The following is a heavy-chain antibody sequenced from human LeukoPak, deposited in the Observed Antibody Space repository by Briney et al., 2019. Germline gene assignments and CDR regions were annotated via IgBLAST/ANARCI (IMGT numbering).Heavy chain of an antibody. CDR3: ATGKLGDFDY. CDR1: GGTFSSYA. D-gene: IGHD1-14*01. J-gene: IGHJ4*02. V-gene: IGHV1-69*04. Sequence: GASVKVSCKASGGTFSSYAISWVRQAPGQGLEWMGRIIPILGIANYAQKFQGRVTITTDESTSTAYMELSSLRSEDTAVYYCATGKLGDFDYWGQGTLVTVSS. CDR2: IIPILGIA.